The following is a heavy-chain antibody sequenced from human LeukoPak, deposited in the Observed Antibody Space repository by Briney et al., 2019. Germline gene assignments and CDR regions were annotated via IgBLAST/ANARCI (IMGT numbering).Heavy chain of an antibody. J-gene: IGHJ5*02. D-gene: IGHD2-15*01. V-gene: IGHV4-59*01. Sequence: SETLSLTCTVSGGSISSYYWSWIRQPPGKGLEWIGYIYYSGSTNYNPSLKSRVTISVYTSNNQFSLKLSSVTAADTAVYYCARAPYCSGGSCYRPGSWFDPWGQGTLVTVS. CDR1: GGSISSYY. CDR3: ARAPYCSGGSCYRPGSWFDP. CDR2: IYYSGST.